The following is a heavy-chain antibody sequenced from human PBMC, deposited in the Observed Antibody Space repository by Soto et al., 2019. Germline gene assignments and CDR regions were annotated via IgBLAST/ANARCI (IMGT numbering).Heavy chain of an antibody. J-gene: IGHJ6*02. CDR2: ISGSGGST. V-gene: IGHV3-23*01. D-gene: IGHD2-21*01. CDR3: AKWVRGSYGMDV. CDR1: GFTFSSYA. Sequence: EVQLLESGGGLVQPGGSLRLSCAASGFTFSSYAMSWVRQAPGKGLEWVSAISGSGGSTYYADSVKGRFTISRDNSKNPLNLQRNSLRAEDTAVYYCAKWVRGSYGMDVWGQGTTVTVSS.